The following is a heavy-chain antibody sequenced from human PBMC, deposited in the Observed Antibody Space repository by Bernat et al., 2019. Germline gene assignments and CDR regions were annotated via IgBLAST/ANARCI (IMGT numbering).Heavy chain of an antibody. CDR1: GFTFSSYA. CDR2: IKQDGSGK. Sequence: EVQLLESGGGLVQPGGSLRLSCAASGFTFSSYAMSWVRQAPGKGLEWVSRIKQDGSGKYYVDSVKGRFTISRDNADNSLYLQMNDLRAEDTAVYFCARDYPGDCSSASCPGVFDYWGQGTLVTVSS. V-gene: IGHV3-7*04. J-gene: IGHJ4*02. CDR3: ARDYPGDCSSASCPGVFDY. D-gene: IGHD2-2*01.